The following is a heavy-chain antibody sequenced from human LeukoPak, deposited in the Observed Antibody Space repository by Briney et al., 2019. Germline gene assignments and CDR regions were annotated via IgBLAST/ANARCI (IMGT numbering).Heavy chain of an antibody. CDR1: GFTFSKYW. D-gene: IGHD6-19*01. CDR2: INTDGTVT. V-gene: IGHV3-74*01. CDR3: ATKQWLAPPPDS. Sequence: GGSLRLSCAASGFTFSKYWMLWVRQAPGKGLESVSRINTDGTVTTYADSVKGRFTVSRENADNTMFRQMNSVRDEDTAVYYCATKQWLAPPPDSWGQGTPVTVSS. J-gene: IGHJ4*02.